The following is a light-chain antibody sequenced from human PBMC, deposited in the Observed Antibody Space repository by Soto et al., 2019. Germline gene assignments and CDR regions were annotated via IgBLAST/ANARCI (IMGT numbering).Light chain of an antibody. CDR3: QQYGSSPRT. CDR2: GAS. Sequence: EIVLTQSPGTLSLSPGERATLSCRASQSVSSGFLAWYQQKPGQAPRLLIYGASIRATGIPDRFSGSGSGTDFTLTISRVEPEDFAVYYCQQYGSSPRTFGQGTKVEIK. J-gene: IGKJ1*01. CDR1: QSVSSGF. V-gene: IGKV3-20*01.